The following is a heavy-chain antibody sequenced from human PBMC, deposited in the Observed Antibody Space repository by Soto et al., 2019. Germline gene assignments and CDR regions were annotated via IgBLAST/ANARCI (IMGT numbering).Heavy chain of an antibody. V-gene: IGHV1-69*13. D-gene: IGHD3-16*01. CDR2: IIPIFGTA. J-gene: IGHJ6*02. Sequence: SVKVSCKASGGTFSSYAISWVRQAPGQGLEWMGGIIPIFGTANYAQKFQGRVTITADESTSTAYMELSSLRSEDTAVYYCARGGEMATTPYYYYYGMDVWGQGTTVTSP. CDR1: GGTFSSYA. CDR3: ARGGEMATTPYYYYYGMDV.